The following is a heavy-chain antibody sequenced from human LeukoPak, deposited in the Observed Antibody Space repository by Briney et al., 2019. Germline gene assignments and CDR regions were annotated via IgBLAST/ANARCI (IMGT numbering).Heavy chain of an antibody. J-gene: IGHJ4*02. V-gene: IGHV3-53*01. CDR2: IYSGGST. Sequence: PGRSLRLSCAASGFTVSSHYISWVRQAPGKGLEWVSCIYSGGSTYYADSVKGRFTISRDNSKNTVFLQMNSLGAEDTAMYYCARGGWTYGRYYYFDYWGQGSLVTVSS. D-gene: IGHD1-26*01. CDR1: GFTVSSHY. CDR3: ARGGWTYGRYYYFDY.